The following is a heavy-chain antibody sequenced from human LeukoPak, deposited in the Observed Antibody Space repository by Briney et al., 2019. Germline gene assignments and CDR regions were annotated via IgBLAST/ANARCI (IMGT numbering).Heavy chain of an antibody. Sequence: GGSLRLSCAASGFTFSNYAMHWVRQAPGKGLEWLAVITSDGINQHYADSVRGRLTISRDNSIKTLFLQMNSLGTDDTAVYYCARDGPCFGDYPYYFDYWGQGTLVTVSS. J-gene: IGHJ4*02. CDR3: ARDGPCFGDYPYYFDY. V-gene: IGHV3-30*04. CDR1: GFTFSNYA. D-gene: IGHD4-17*01. CDR2: ITSDGINQ.